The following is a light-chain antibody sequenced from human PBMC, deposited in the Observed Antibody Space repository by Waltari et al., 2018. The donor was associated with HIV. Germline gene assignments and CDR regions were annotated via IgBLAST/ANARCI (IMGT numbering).Light chain of an antibody. CDR2: QDT. CDR3: QTWDSNTAV. J-gene: IGLJ1*01. V-gene: IGLV3-1*01. Sequence: SYDLTQPPSVSVSPGQTASSPCFGHRLGQKYTCWYQQKPGQPPVVIIYQDTKRPSGIPERFSGSNSGSTATLTITGTQAVDEADYYCQTWDSNTAVFGTGTKVTV. CDR1: RLGQKY.